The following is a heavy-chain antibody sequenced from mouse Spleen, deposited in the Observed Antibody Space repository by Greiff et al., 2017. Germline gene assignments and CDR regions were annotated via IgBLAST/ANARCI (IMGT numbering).Heavy chain of an antibody. Sequence: VKLVESGPSLVQPSQSLSITCTVSGFSLTSYGVHWVRQSPGKGLEWLGVIWRGGSTDYNAAFMSRLSITKDNSKSQVFFKMNSLQADDTAIYYCAKNSGAAPYYYAMDYWGQGTSVTVSS. J-gene: IGHJ4*01. V-gene: IGHV2-5-1*01. CDR2: IWRGGST. CDR1: GFSLTSYG. CDR3: AKNSGAAPYYYAMDY.